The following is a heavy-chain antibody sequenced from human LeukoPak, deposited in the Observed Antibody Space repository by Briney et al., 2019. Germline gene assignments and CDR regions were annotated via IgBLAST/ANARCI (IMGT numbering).Heavy chain of an antibody. CDR1: GYTFTGYY. Sequence: ASVKVSCKASGYTFTGYYMHWVRQAPGQGLEWMGWSNPNSGGTNYAQKFQGRVTMTRDTSISTVYMELSRLRSDDTAVYYCARVDAGRYYGHDYWGQGTLVTVTS. J-gene: IGHJ4*02. CDR2: SNPNSGGT. CDR3: ARVDAGRYYGHDY. V-gene: IGHV1-2*02. D-gene: IGHD1-26*01.